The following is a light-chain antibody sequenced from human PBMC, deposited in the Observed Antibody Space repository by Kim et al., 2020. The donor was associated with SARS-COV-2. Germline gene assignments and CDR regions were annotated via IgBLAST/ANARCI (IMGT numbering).Light chain of an antibody. CDR3: SSYTSSSTWV. CDR1: SSDVGAYNY. J-gene: IGLJ3*02. CDR2: DVH. Sequence: QSALTQPASVSGYPGQSITISCAGTSSDVGAYNYVSWYQQHQGKAPKLVTFDVHKRPSGVSDRFSGSKSDNTASLIISGLRPEDEADYYCSSYTSSSTWVFGGGTKLTVL. V-gene: IGLV2-14*03.